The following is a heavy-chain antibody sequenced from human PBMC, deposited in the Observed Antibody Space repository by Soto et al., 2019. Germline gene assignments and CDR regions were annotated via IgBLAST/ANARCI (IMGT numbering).Heavy chain of an antibody. V-gene: IGHV4-39*01. CDR3: ARLSFLLPHDF. D-gene: IGHD2-15*01. CDR1: GGSISSSSYY. J-gene: IGHJ4*02. Sequence: QLQLQESGPGLVKPSETLSLTCTVSGGSISSSSYYWGWIRQPPGKGLEWIGSIYYSGSTYYNPSVETRVTLSADTSKTQLSLKLPSVTGAATAVCYCARLSFLLPHDFWRQGTLVTVSS. CDR2: IYYSGST.